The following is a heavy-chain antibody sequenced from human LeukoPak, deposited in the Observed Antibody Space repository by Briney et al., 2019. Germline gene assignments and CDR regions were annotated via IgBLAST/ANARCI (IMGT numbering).Heavy chain of an antibody. J-gene: IGHJ4*02. CDR1: GFTFSSYS. Sequence: GSLRLSCAASGFTFSSYSMNWVRQAPGKGLEWIGEINHSGSTNYNPSLKSRVTISVDTSKNQFSLKLSSVTAADTAVYYCARHLPYDSLYWGQGTLVTVSS. CDR3: ARHLPYDSLY. V-gene: IGHV4-34*01. CDR2: INHSGST. D-gene: IGHD3-16*01.